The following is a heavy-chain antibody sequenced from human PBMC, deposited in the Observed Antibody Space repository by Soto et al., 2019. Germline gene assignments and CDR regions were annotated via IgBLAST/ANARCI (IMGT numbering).Heavy chain of an antibody. D-gene: IGHD6-13*01. CDR2: ISGSDGST. CDR3: ARRSSSWYFDY. J-gene: IGHJ4*02. CDR1: GFTFSSYA. Sequence: EVQLLESGGGLVQPGGSLRLSCAASGFTFSSYAINWVRQAPGKGLEWVSVISGSDGSTYYADSVKGRFTISRDNSKNTLNLQMNSLRAEDTAVYYCARRSSSWYFDYWGQGTLVTGSS. V-gene: IGHV3-23*01.